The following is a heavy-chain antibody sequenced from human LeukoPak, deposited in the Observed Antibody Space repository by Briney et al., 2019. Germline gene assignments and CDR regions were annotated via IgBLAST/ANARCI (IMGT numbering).Heavy chain of an antibody. J-gene: IGHJ4*02. D-gene: IGHD7-27*01. CDR2: SGSDGGT. V-gene: IGHV3-23*01. Sequence: GGSLRLSCAASGFSFSNNAMSWVRQAPGKGLEWVSASGSDGGTYYADSVKGRFTTSRDKSKNTLYLQMNSLRAEDTAVYYCAKDILNWEFDYWGQGTLVTVSS. CDR1: GFSFSNNA. CDR3: AKDILNWEFDY.